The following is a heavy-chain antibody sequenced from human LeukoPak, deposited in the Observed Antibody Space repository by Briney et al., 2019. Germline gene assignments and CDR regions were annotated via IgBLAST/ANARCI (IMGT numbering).Heavy chain of an antibody. Sequence: ASVKVSCKASGYTFTSYDINWVRQATGQGLEWMGIINPSGGSTSYAQKFQGRVTMTRDMSTSTVYMELSSLRSEDTAVYYCARTYYDILTGYHNNFDYWGQGTLVTVSS. CDR2: INPSGGST. D-gene: IGHD3-9*01. CDR1: GYTFTSYD. CDR3: ARTYYDILTGYHNNFDY. J-gene: IGHJ4*02. V-gene: IGHV1-46*01.